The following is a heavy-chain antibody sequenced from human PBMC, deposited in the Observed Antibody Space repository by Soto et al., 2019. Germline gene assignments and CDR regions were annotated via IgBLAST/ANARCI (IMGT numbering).Heavy chain of an antibody. CDR1: GFTVSSNY. CDR2: IYSGGST. D-gene: IGHD2-15*01. V-gene: IGHV3-66*01. Sequence: GGSLRLSCAASGFTVSSNYMSWVRQAPGKGLQWVSVIYSGGSTYYAGSVKGRFTISRDNLKNTLYLQMNSLRAEDTGVFYCARGRSDVYKDFDYWGQGTLVTVSS. J-gene: IGHJ4*02. CDR3: ARGRSDVYKDFDY.